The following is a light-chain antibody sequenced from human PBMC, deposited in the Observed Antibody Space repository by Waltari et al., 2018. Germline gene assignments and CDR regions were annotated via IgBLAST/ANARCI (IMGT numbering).Light chain of an antibody. CDR3: QSYDGSLIAVV. Sequence: QSVLTPPPSVSWPPGQRVPISCTGGRSNIGTGYDVPWYQHIPGKAPKLLIFRDNRRPSGVPDRFSASKSGTSASLAITGLQAEDEGDYYCQSYDGSLIAVVFGGGTKLTVL. CDR1: RSNIGTGYD. CDR2: RDN. J-gene: IGLJ2*01. V-gene: IGLV1-40*01.